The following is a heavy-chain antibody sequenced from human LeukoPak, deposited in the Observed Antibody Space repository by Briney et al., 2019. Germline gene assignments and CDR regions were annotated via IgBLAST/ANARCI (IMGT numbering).Heavy chain of an antibody. CDR1: GGSINSGSFY. J-gene: IGHJ4*02. D-gene: IGHD3-22*01. CDR2: VYTTGTT. Sequence: SQTLSLTCTVSGGSINSGSFYWNWIRQSAGKGLEWIGHVYTTGTTNCNPSLRSRVTISLDTSKNQFSLNLNSVTAADTAVYYCASTIKYYYDSSGYQIDYWGQGTLVTVSS. V-gene: IGHV4-61*09. CDR3: ASTIKYYYDSSGYQIDY.